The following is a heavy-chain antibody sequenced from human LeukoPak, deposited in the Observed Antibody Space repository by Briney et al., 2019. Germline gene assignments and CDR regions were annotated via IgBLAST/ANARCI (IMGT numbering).Heavy chain of an antibody. V-gene: IGHV4-4*07. CDR1: SGSLGSYY. J-gene: IGHJ4*02. CDR3: AREYSSSSGKALDY. D-gene: IGHD6-6*01. CDR2: IYTSGST. Sequence: SETLSLTRIFSSGSLGSYYWNWLRQPAGKGLEWIGHIYTSGSTNYNPSLKSRVTMSVDTSKNQFSLKLNSVTAADTAFYYCAREYSSSSGKALDYWGQGTLVTVSS.